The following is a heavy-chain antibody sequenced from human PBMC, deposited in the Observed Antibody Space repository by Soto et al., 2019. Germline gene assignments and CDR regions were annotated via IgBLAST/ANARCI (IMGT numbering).Heavy chain of an antibody. CDR1: GFTFDDYA. D-gene: IGHD6-19*01. J-gene: IGHJ6*02. CDR2: ISWNSGSI. Sequence: GGSLRLSCAASGFTFDDYAMHWVRQAPGKGLEWVSGISWNSGSIGYADSVKGRFTISRDNAKNSLYLQMNSLRAEDTALYYCAKDISSGSRSYYGMDVWGQGTTVTVSS. V-gene: IGHV3-9*01. CDR3: AKDISSGSRSYYGMDV.